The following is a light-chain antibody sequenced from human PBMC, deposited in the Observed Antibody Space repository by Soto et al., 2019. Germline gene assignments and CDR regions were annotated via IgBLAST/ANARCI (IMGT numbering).Light chain of an antibody. CDR2: GAS. Sequence: EIVLTQSPGTLSLSPGERATLSCRASQSVSSSYLAWYQQRPGQAPRLLIYGASTRAAGIPDRFSGSGSGTDFTLTINSLQAEDVAVYYCHQFYRSGSFGQGTNLEIK. CDR3: HQFYRSGS. J-gene: IGKJ2*03. CDR1: QSVSSSY. V-gene: IGKV3-20*01.